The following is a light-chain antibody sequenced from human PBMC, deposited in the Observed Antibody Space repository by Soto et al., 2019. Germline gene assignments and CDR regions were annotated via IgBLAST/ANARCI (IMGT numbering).Light chain of an antibody. V-gene: IGKV1-33*01. CDR1: QDISNY. Sequence: DIQMTQSPSSLSASVRDRVTITCQARQDISNYLNWYQQKPGKAPKLLIYDASNLETGVPSRFSGSGSGTDFTFTISSLQPEDIATYYCQQYDNLPRTFGQGTKVDI. CDR2: DAS. CDR3: QQYDNLPRT. J-gene: IGKJ1*01.